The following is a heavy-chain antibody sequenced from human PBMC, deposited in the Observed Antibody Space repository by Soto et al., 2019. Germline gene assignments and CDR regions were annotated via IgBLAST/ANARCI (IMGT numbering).Heavy chain of an antibody. CDR3: ARARATIAAAAIFDY. D-gene: IGHD6-13*01. J-gene: IGHJ4*02. CDR1: GGSISSYY. Sequence: SETLSLTCTVSGGSISSYYWSWIRQPPGKGLEWIGTIYYSGTTYYNPSLKSRVTISVDTSKNQFSLKLTSVTAADTAVYYCARARATIAAAAIFDYWGQGTVVTVSS. CDR2: IYYSGTT. V-gene: IGHV4-39*07.